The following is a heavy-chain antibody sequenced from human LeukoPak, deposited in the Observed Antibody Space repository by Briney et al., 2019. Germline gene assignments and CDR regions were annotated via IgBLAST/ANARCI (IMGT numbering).Heavy chain of an antibody. CDR1: GGTFSSYA. CDR3: ASPGDYGDYSTYDY. D-gene: IGHD4-17*01. Sequence: SVKVSCKASGGTFSSYAISWVRQAPGQGLEWMGGIIPIFGTANYAQKFQGRVTITADESTSTAYMELSSLRSEDTAVYYCASPGDYGDYSTYDYWGQGTLVTVSS. J-gene: IGHJ4*02. CDR2: IIPIFGTA. V-gene: IGHV1-69*13.